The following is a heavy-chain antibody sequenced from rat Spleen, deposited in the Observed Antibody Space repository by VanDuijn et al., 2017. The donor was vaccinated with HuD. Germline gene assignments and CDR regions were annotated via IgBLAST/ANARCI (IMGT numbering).Heavy chain of an antibody. Sequence: EVLLVESGGGLVQPGRSLKLSCEASGFTFNNYWMTWIRQAPGKGLEWVASISPSGGSTYYRDSGKGRFTVSRDNAKSTLYLQMDSLRSEDTATYYCARQDVMDAWGQGASVTVSS. J-gene: IGHJ4*01. CDR2: ISPSGGST. CDR3: ARQDVMDA. V-gene: IGHV5-31*01. CDR1: GFTFNNYW.